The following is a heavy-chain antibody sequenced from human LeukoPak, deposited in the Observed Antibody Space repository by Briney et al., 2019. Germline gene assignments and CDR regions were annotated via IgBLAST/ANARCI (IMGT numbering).Heavy chain of an antibody. V-gene: IGHV4-59*08. CDR1: GGSISSYY. D-gene: IGHD3-10*01. CDR2: IYYSGST. J-gene: IGHJ4*02. Sequence: PSETLSLTCTVSGGSISSYYWSWIRQPPGKGLEWIGYIYYSGSTNYNPSLKSRVTISVDTSKNQFSLKLSSVTAADTAVYYCARQGIYGSGRDYWGQGTLVTVSS. CDR3: ARQGIYGSGRDY.